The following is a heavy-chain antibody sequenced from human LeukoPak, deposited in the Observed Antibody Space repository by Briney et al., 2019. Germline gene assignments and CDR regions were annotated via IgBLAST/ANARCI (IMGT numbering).Heavy chain of an antibody. J-gene: IGHJ4*02. V-gene: IGHV1-18*01. CDR2: ISAYNGNT. D-gene: IGHD6-19*01. CDR3: ARDLARLRRIAVAGTFDY. Sequence: GASVKVSCKASGYTFTSYGISWVRQAPGQGLEWMGWISAYNGNTNYAQKLQGRVTVTTDTSTSTAYMELRSLRSDDTAVYYCARDLARLRRIAVAGTFDYWGQGTLVTVSS. CDR1: GYTFTSYG.